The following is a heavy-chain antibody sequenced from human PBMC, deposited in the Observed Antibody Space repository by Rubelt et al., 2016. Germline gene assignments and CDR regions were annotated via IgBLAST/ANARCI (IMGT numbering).Heavy chain of an antibody. CDR2: ISYDGSNK. D-gene: IGHD5-18*01. J-gene: IGHJ4*02. CDR1: GFTFSSYG. Sequence: ASGFTFSSYGMHWVRQAPGKGLEWVAVISYDGSNKYYADSVKGRFTISRDNSKNTLYLQMNSRRAEDTAVYYCAKDGGYGYSLLVYYFDYWGQGTLVTVSS. CDR3: AKDGGYGYSLLVYYFDY. V-gene: IGHV3-30*18.